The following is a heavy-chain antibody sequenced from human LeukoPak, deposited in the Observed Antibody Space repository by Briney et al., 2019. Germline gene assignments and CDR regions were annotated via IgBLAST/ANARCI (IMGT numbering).Heavy chain of an antibody. D-gene: IGHD3-22*01. J-gene: IGHJ4*02. V-gene: IGHV3-23*01. CDR3: ANGAALDYYDSSDRYDY. Sequence: PGGSLRLSCAASGFTFSSYALSWVRQAPGKGLEWVSAISGSGGSTYYADSVKGRFTISRDNSKNTLYLQMNSLRAEDTAVYYCANGAALDYYDSSDRYDYWGQGTLVTVSS. CDR2: ISGSGGST. CDR1: GFTFSSYA.